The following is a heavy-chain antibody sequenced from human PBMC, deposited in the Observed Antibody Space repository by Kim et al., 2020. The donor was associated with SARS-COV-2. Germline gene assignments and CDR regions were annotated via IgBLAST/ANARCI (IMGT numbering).Heavy chain of an antibody. CDR2: ISSSSSYI. J-gene: IGHJ6*02. V-gene: IGHV3-21*01. Sequence: GGSLRLSCAASGFTFSSYSMNWVRQAPGKGLEWVSSISSSSSYIYYADSVKGRFTISRDNAKNSLYLQMNSLRAEDTAVYYCARERYGPRYYYGMDVWGQGTTVTVSS. CDR3: ARERYGPRYYYGMDV. CDR1: GFTFSSYS. D-gene: IGHD4-17*01.